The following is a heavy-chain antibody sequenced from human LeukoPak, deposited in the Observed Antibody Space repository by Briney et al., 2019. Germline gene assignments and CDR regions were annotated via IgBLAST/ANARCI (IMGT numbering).Heavy chain of an antibody. CDR2: IKSKTDGGTT. D-gene: IGHD1-26*01. CDR1: GFTISNAW. Sequence: GGSLRLSCAASGFTISNAWMSWVRQAPGKGLEWVGRIKSKTDGGTTDYAAPVKGRFTISRDDSKNTLYLQMNSLKTEDTAVYYCTTIVGDRRGAFDIWGQGTMVTVSS. V-gene: IGHV3-15*01. J-gene: IGHJ3*02. CDR3: TTIVGDRRGAFDI.